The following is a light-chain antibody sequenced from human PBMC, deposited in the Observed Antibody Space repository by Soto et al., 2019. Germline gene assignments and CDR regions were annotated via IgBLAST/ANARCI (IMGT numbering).Light chain of an antibody. V-gene: IGKV3-20*01. CDR3: QQYGSSPRT. J-gene: IGKJ1*01. CDR2: GIS. CDR1: QTVDRNY. Sequence: EIVLTQSPGILSLSPGEGATLSCRASQTVDRNYFAWYQQKPGQAPRLLIYGISSRATGIPDRFRGSGSGTDFTLTISRLEPEDFAVYYCQQYGSSPRTFGQGTKVDI.